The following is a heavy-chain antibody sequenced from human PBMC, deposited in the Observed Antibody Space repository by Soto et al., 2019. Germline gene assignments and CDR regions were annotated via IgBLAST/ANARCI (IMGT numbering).Heavy chain of an antibody. Sequence: VQGVGQAREKRLEWIGWVVVGNGNTKYAQKFQERVTITRDMSTRTAYMELSSLRSEDTAVYYCAREGCSSTSCYPPYYYYGMDVWGQGTTVTVSS. J-gene: IGHJ6*02. CDR2: VVVGNGNT. V-gene: IGHV1-58*01. CDR3: AREGCSSTSCYPPYYYYGMDV. D-gene: IGHD2-2*01.